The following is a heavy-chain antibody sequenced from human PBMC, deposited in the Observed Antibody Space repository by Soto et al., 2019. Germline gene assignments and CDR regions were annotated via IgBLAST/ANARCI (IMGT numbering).Heavy chain of an antibody. Sequence: GGSLRLSCAASGFTFSNYAMSWVRQGPGKGLEWVSGVSGSGGGTYYGDSVKGRFTISRDNSKNTIYLEMNSLRAEDTAIYYCALRGDEDGSSSYFYYYAMDVWGQGTPVTVSS. V-gene: IGHV3-23*01. J-gene: IGHJ6*02. CDR3: ALRGDEDGSSSYFYYYAMDV. CDR1: GFTFSNYA. CDR2: VSGSGGGT. D-gene: IGHD3-16*01.